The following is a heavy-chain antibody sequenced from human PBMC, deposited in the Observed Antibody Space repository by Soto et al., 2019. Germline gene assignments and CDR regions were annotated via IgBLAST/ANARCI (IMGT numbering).Heavy chain of an antibody. J-gene: IGHJ1*01. CDR3: AKDVHYDILTGNEYFQD. D-gene: IGHD3-9*01. V-gene: IGHV3-23*01. Sequence: EVRLLESGGGLVQPGGSLRLSCAASGFTFNTYAMNWVRQAPGKGLEWVSAVSGSGVTTYYADSVKGRFTISRDNSKNTLYVQMNSLRTEDTAVYYCAKDVHYDILTGNEYFQDWGQGTLVTVSS. CDR1: GFTFNTYA. CDR2: VSGSGVTT.